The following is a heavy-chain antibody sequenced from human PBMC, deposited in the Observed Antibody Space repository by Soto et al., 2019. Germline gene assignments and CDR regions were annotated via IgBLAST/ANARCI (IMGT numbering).Heavy chain of an antibody. D-gene: IGHD3-22*01. CDR3: ARSKTYGHYYDTSGPDAFDI. CDR2: VSGSGFST. Sequence: GGSLRLSCAASGFTFSNYAMSWVRQAPGKGLEWVSAVSGSGFSTYYADSVKGRFTISRDNSKNTLDLQMNILRAEDTALYYCARSKTYGHYYDTSGPDAFDIWGQQTMVTVSS. CDR1: GFTFSNYA. V-gene: IGHV3-23*01. J-gene: IGHJ3*02.